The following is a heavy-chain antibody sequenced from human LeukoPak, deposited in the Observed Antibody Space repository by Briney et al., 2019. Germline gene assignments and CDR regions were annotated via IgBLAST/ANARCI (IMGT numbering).Heavy chain of an antibody. CDR3: TTTLLTIYDKY. J-gene: IGHJ3*01. V-gene: IGHV3-15*01. D-gene: IGHD3-22*01. Sequence: KSGGSLRLSCAASGFTFSNAWMSWVRQAPGKGLEWVGRIKSKTDGGTTDYAAPVKGRFTISRDDSKNTLYLQMNSLKTEDTAVXYCTTTLLTIYDKYWGQGTMVTVSS. CDR2: IKSKTDGGTT. CDR1: GFTFSNAW.